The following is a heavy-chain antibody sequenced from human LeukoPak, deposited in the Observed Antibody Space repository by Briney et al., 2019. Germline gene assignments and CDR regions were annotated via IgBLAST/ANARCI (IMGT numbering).Heavy chain of an antibody. Sequence: SETLSLTCAVYGGSFSDYYWSRIRQPPGKGLEWIAEINHSGSTNYNPSLKSRVTISVDTPKNQFSLKLSSVTAADTAVYYCARGQEMATNPFYVDCWGQGTLVTVSS. CDR1: GGSFSDYY. CDR2: INHSGST. D-gene: IGHD5-24*01. CDR3: ARGQEMATNPFYVDC. J-gene: IGHJ4*02. V-gene: IGHV4-34*01.